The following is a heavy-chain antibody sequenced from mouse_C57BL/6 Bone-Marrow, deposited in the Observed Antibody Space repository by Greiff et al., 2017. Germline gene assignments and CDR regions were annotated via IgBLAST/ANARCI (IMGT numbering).Heavy chain of an antibody. CDR2: IYPGSGST. D-gene: IGHD2-5*01. V-gene: IGHV1-55*01. J-gene: IGHJ1*03. Sequence: GGELVKPGASVKMSCKASGYTFTSYWITWVKQRPGQGLEWIGDIYPGSGSTNYNEKFKSKATLTVDTSSSTAYMQLSSLTSEDSAVYYCARPYYSNYWYFDVWGTGTTVTVSS. CDR3: ARPYYSNYWYFDV. CDR1: GYTFTSYW.